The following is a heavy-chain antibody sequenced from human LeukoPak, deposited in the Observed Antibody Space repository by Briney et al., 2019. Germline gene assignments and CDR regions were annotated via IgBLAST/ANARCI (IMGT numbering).Heavy chain of an antibody. CDR1: GYSFTAYW. CDR2: IYPGDSET. CDR3: ARPPFI. Sequence: GGSLKISCEGPGYSFTAYWIAWVRQMPGKGLEWMGIIYPGDSETRYSPSFQGQVTISVDKSISTAYLQWSSLKASDTAMYYCARPPFIWGQGTMVTVSS. J-gene: IGHJ3*02. V-gene: IGHV5-51*01.